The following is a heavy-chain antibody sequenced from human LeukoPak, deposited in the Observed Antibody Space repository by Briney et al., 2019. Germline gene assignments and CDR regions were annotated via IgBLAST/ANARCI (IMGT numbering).Heavy chain of an antibody. Sequence: MSSETLSLTCVVSGGSISTSNWWNWIRQPPGKGLEWIGEIYYSGTTNYNPSLKSRLTISIDNSKNQFSLKLTSVTAADTAVYYCARKHFGSGSYEIYFDYWGQGTLLTVSS. CDR2: IYYSGTT. V-gene: IGHV4-4*02. D-gene: IGHD3-10*01. CDR1: GGSISTSNW. CDR3: ARKHFGSGSYEIYFDY. J-gene: IGHJ4*02.